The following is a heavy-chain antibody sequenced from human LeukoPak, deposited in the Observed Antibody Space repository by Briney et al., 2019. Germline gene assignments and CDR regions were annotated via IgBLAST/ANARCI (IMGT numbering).Heavy chain of an antibody. CDR1: GFTFDDYA. CDR3: AKAAVATEGRTNWFDP. D-gene: IGHD5-12*01. CDR2: ISWNSGSI. V-gene: IGHV3-9*01. J-gene: IGHJ5*02. Sequence: GGSLRLSCAASGFTFDDYAMHWVRQAPGKGLESVAGISWNSGSIGYADSVKGRFTISRDNAKNSLYLQMNSLRAEDTALYYCAKAAVATEGRTNWFDPWGQGTLVTVSS.